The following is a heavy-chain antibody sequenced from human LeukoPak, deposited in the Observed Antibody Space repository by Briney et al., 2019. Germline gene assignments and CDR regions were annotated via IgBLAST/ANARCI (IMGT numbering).Heavy chain of an antibody. V-gene: IGHV4-61*02. Sequence: PSETLSLTCTVSGGSISSGSHYWSWIRQPAGKGLEWIGRIYTSGSTNYNPSLKSRVTISVDTSKNQFSLKLSSVTAADTAVYYCARDLYYDSSGHLVDYWGQGTLVTVSS. J-gene: IGHJ4*02. CDR1: GGSISSGSHY. CDR3: ARDLYYDSSGHLVDY. D-gene: IGHD3-22*01. CDR2: IYTSGST.